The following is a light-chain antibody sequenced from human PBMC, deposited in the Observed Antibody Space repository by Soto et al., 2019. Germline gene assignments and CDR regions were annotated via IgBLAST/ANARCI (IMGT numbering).Light chain of an antibody. CDR2: DVD. CDR1: SSDIGGYNY. CDR3: CSNAGRPDI. V-gene: IGLV2-11*01. Sequence: QSALTQPRSVSGSPGQSVAISCTGTSSDIGGYNYVSWYQQHPGKAPKVIIYDVDKRPSGVPDRFFGSKSGNTASLTISDLQTEDEDDYYCCSNAGRPDIFGTGTKLTVL. J-gene: IGLJ1*01.